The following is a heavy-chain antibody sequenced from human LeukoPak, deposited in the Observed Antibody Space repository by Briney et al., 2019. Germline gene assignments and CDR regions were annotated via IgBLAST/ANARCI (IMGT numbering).Heavy chain of an antibody. CDR1: GFTFSNYE. J-gene: IGHJ5*01. V-gene: IGHV3-48*03. Sequence: PGGSLRLSCAASGFTFSNYEMNWVRQAPGKGLEWVSYISSGGTTIYYADSVKGRFTISRDNAKNSLYLQMNSLRAEDTAVYYCARDHSTSWTNWFDPWGQGTTVTVSS. D-gene: IGHD2-2*01. CDR3: ARDHSTSWTNWFDP. CDR2: ISSGGTTI.